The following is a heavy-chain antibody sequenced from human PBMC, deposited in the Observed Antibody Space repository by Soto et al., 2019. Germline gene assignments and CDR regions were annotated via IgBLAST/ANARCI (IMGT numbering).Heavy chain of an antibody. CDR1: GYTFTSYY. CDR3: ARDLRVVTAIRNWFDP. V-gene: IGHV1-46*01. CDR2: INPSGGST. J-gene: IGHJ5*02. Sequence: ASVKVSCKASGYTFTSYYMHWVRQAPGQGLEWMGIINPSGGSTSYAQKFQGRVTMTRDTSTSTVYMELSSLRSEDTAVYYCARDLRVVTAIRNWFDPWGQGTLVTVSS. D-gene: IGHD2-21*02.